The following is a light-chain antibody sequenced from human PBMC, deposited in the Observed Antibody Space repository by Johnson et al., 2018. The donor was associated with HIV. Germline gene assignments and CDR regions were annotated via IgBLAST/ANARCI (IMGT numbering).Light chain of an antibody. CDR3: GTWDISLSAGGV. Sequence: QSVLTQPPSVSAAPGQKVIISCSGRSSNIGSNYVSWYQHLPGTAPKLLIYENNKRPSGIPDRFSGSKSGTSATLGITGLQTGDEADYYCGTWDISLSAGGVFGPGTKVTVL. V-gene: IGLV1-51*01. J-gene: IGLJ1*01. CDR2: ENN. CDR1: SSNIGSNY.